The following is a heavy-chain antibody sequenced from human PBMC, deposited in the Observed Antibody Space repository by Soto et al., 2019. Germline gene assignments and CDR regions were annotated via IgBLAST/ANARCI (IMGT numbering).Heavy chain of an antibody. CDR2: IIPIFGTA. CDR1: GGTFSSYA. CDR3: ARGYCSGGSCYLDKSYYYYYGMDV. D-gene: IGHD2-15*01. Sequence: QVQLVQSGAEVKKPGSSVKVSCKASGGTFSSYAISWVRQAPGQGLEWMGGIIPIFGTANYAQKFQGRVTITADESTSTAYMELSSLRAEDTAVYYCARGYCSGGSCYLDKSYYYYYGMDVWGQGTTVTVSS. J-gene: IGHJ6*02. V-gene: IGHV1-69*12.